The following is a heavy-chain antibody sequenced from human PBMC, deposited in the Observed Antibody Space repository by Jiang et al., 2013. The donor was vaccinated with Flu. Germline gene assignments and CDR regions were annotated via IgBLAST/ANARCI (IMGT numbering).Heavy chain of an antibody. CDR2: ISYDGSNK. V-gene: IGHV3-30-3*01. D-gene: IGHD2-15*01. Sequence: CAASGFTFSSYAMHWVRQAPGKGLEWVAVISYDGSNKYYADSVKGRFTISRDNSKNTLYLQMNSLRAEDTAVYYCARGGEDIVVVVAATNLGWYFDLWGRGTLVTVSS. CDR1: GFTFSSYA. CDR3: ARGGEDIVVVVAATNLGWYFDL. J-gene: IGHJ2*01.